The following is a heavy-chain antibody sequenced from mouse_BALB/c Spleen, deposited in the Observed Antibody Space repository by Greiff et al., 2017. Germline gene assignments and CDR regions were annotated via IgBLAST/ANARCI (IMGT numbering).Heavy chain of an antibody. CDR3: ARHEDGNYWYFDV. CDR1: GFAFSSYD. V-gene: IGHV5-12-1*01. J-gene: IGHJ1*01. Sequence: EVHLVESGGGLVKPGGSLKLSCAASGFAFSSYDMSWVRQTPEKRLEWVVYISSGGGSTYYPDTVKGRFTISRDNAKNTLYLQMSSLKSEDTAMYYCARHEDGNYWYFDVWGAGTTVTVSS. D-gene: IGHD2-1*01. CDR2: ISSGGGST.